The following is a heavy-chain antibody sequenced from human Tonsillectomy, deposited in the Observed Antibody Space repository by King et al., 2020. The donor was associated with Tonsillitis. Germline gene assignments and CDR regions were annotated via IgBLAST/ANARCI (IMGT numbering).Heavy chain of an antibody. CDR1: GFTFSSFG. V-gene: IGHV3-33*01. D-gene: IGHD3-22*01. CDR3: ARDNFYDSGTYYVDY. J-gene: IGHJ4*02. CDR2: IWYDGNNR. Sequence: VQLVESGGGVVQPGRSVRLSCAASGFTFSSFGMHWVRQAPGKGLEWVAFIWYDGNNRYYADSVKGRFTISRDNSENTLFLQMSSLRAEDTAVYHCARDNFYDSGTYYVDYWGQGTLVTVSS.